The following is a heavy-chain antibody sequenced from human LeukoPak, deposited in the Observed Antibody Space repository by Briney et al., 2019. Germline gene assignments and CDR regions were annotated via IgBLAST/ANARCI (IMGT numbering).Heavy chain of an antibody. CDR2: IIPIFGTA. J-gene: IGHJ4*02. V-gene: IGHV1-69*01. CDR3: ARGGAYDYVWGSYRYFDY. CDR1: GFTFSSYA. D-gene: IGHD3-16*02. Sequence: GGSLRLSCAASGFTFSSYAISWVRQAPGQGLEWMGGIIPIFGTANYAQKFQGRVTITADESTSTAYMELSSLRSEDTAVYYCARGGAYDYVWGSYRYFDYWGQGTLVTVSS.